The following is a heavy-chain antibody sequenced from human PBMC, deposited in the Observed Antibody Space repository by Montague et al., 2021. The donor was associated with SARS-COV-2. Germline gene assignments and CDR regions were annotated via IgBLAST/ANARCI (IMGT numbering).Heavy chain of an antibody. Sequence: SETLSLTCAVYGGSFSGYYWSWIRQPPGKGLEWIGDINHSGSTNYNPSLKSRVTISVDTSKNQFSLRLNSVTAADTAVYYCARGGGYTYGALDYWGQGTLVTVSS. CDR2: INHSGST. CDR3: ARGGGYTYGALDY. J-gene: IGHJ4*02. D-gene: IGHD5-18*01. V-gene: IGHV4-34*01. CDR1: GGSFSGYY.